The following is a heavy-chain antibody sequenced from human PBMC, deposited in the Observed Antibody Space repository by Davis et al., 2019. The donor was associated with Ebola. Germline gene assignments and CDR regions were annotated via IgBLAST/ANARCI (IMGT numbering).Heavy chain of an antibody. D-gene: IGHD4-17*01. Sequence: GESLKTSCAASGFIFSSYGMHWVRQAPGKGLEWVAVIWSDGNNSYYTDSVKGRFTISRDTSKNTLYLQMNSLRAEDTSMYYCAREGDYSRTFDIWGQGTMVTVSS. CDR1: GFIFSSYG. V-gene: IGHV3-33*01. J-gene: IGHJ3*02. CDR3: AREGDYSRTFDI. CDR2: IWSDGNNS.